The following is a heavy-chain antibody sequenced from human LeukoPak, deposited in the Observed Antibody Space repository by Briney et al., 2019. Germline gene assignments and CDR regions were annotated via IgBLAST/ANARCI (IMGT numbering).Heavy chain of an antibody. Sequence: SVKVSCKASGGTFSSYAISWVRQAPGQGLEWMGGIIPIFGTANYAQKFQGRVTITTDESTSTAYMELSSLRSEDTAVYYCARGALPMVTSGCGYWGQGTLSPSPQ. CDR1: GGTFSSYA. J-gene: IGHJ4*02. CDR2: IIPIFGTA. D-gene: IGHD5-18*01. V-gene: IGHV1-69*05. CDR3: ARGALPMVTSGCGY.